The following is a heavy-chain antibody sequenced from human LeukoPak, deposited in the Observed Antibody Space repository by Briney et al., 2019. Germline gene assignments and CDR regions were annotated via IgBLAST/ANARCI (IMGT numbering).Heavy chain of an antibody. J-gene: IGHJ3*02. Sequence: GGSLGLSCAASGFTFSSYAMSRGRQAPGKGLEWVSTLGTIGGTTYYADSVKGRFSISRDNSKNTLYLQMNSLRVEDTAVYYCARELSSLESIAVADSRIAFDIWGPRDNGHRLF. CDR3: ARELSSLESIAVADSRIAFDI. CDR2: LGTIGGTT. V-gene: IGHV3-23*01. D-gene: IGHD6-19*01. CDR1: GFTFSSYA.